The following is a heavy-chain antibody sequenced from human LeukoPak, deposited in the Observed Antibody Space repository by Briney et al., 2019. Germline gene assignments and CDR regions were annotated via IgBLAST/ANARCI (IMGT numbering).Heavy chain of an antibody. V-gene: IGHV4-59*01. J-gene: IGHJ6*03. D-gene: IGHD1-26*01. CDR1: GGSISSYY. CDR3: ARDSGGYLRYYYYYMDV. Sequence: PSETLSLTCTVSGGSISSYYWSWIRQPPGKGLEWIGYIYYSGSTNYNPSLKSRVTISADTSKNQFSLKLSSVTAADTAVYYCARDSGGYLRYYYYYMDVWGKGTTVTVSS. CDR2: IYYSGST.